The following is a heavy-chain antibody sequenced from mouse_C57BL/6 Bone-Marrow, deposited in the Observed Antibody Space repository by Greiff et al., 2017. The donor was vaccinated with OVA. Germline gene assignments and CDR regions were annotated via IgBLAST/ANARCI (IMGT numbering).Heavy chain of an antibody. V-gene: IGHV5-6*01. CDR3: ARKLRLSFAY. J-gene: IGHJ3*01. CDR1: GFTFSSYG. D-gene: IGHD1-1*01. Sequence: EVMLVESGGDLVKPGGSLKLSCAASGFTFSSYGMSWVRQTPDKRLEWVATISSGGSYTYYPDSVKGRFTISRDNAKNTLYLQMSSLKSEDTAMYYCARKLRLSFAYWGQGTLVTVSA. CDR2: ISSGGSYT.